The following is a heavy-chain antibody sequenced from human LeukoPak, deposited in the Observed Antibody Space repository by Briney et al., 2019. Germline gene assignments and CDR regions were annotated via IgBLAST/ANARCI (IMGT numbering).Heavy chain of an antibody. CDR3: AKDRDDLVVPAASDFDY. Sequence: GGSLRLSCAASGFTFSSYAMSWVRQAPGKGLEWVSAISGSGGSTYYADSVKGRFTISRDNSKITLYLQMNSLRAEDTAVYYCAKDRDDLVVPAASDFDYWGQGTLVTVSS. CDR2: ISGSGGST. V-gene: IGHV3-23*01. D-gene: IGHD2-2*01. J-gene: IGHJ4*02. CDR1: GFTFSSYA.